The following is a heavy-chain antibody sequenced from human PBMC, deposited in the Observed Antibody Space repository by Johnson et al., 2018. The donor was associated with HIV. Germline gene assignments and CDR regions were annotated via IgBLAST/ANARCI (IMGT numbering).Heavy chain of an antibody. J-gene: IGHJ3*02. V-gene: IGHV3-11*04. CDR3: ATSISTPPGAFDI. CDR1: GFNFKDYY. CDR2: ISSSGSTI. Sequence: QVQLVESGGGLVKPGGSLRLSCAASGFNFKDYYLNWVRQAPGKGLEWVSHISSSGSTIYYADSVKGRFTISRDNAKNSLYLQVNSLRAGDTAVYYCATSISTPPGAFDIWGQGTMVTVSS. D-gene: IGHD6-6*01.